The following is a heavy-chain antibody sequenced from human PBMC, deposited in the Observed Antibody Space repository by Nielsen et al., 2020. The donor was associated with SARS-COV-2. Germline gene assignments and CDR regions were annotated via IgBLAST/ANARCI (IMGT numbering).Heavy chain of an antibody. CDR2: INHSGST. J-gene: IGHJ4*02. Sequence: SETLSLTCAVYGGSFSGYYWSWIRQPPGKGLEWIGEINHSGSTNYNPSLKSRVTISVDTSKNQFSLKLSSVTAADTAVYYCARAVLRYFDWLTPPDYWGQGTLVTVSS. V-gene: IGHV4-34*01. CDR1: GGSFSGYY. D-gene: IGHD3-9*01. CDR3: ARAVLRYFDWLTPPDY.